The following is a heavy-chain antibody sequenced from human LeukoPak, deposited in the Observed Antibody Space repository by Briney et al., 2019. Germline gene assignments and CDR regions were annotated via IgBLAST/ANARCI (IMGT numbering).Heavy chain of an antibody. Sequence: VASVKVSCKASGGTFSSYAISWVRQAPGQGLEWMGGIIPIFGTANYAQKFQGRVTITTDESTSTAYMELSSLRSEDTAVYYCARGAYHERKGELLWFRELFPYYFDYWGQGTLVTVSS. CDR3: ARGAYHERKGELLWFRELFPYYFDY. CDR2: IIPIFGTA. J-gene: IGHJ4*02. CDR1: GGTFSSYA. V-gene: IGHV1-69*05. D-gene: IGHD3-10*01.